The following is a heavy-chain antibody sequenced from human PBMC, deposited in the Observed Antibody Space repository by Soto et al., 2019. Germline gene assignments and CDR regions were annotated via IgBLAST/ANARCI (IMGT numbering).Heavy chain of an antibody. V-gene: IGHV4-59*01. D-gene: IGHD2-21*02. J-gene: IGHJ3*02. CDR2: IYYSGST. CDR1: GGSISSYY. CDR3: ASGHCGGDCYDAFDI. Sequence: LSLTCTVSGGSISSYYWSWIRQPPGKGLEWIGYIYYSGSTNYNPSLKSRVTISVDTSKNQFSLKLSSVTAADTAVYYCASGHCGGDCYDAFDIWGQGTMVTVSS.